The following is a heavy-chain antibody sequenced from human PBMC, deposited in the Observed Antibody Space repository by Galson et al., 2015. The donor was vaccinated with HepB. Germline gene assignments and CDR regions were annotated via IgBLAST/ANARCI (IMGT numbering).Heavy chain of an antibody. V-gene: IGHV3-66*02. Sequence: SLRLSCAASGFTVTNNFMNWVRQAPGKGLEWVSIIYSDGSTHYADSVKGRFTISRDNSKNTLYLQMNSLRAEDTAVYYCARMKRLLISGGAAFDIWGQGTMVTVSS. CDR3: ARMKRLLISGGAAFDI. D-gene: IGHD2-8*02. J-gene: IGHJ3*02. CDR2: IYSDGST. CDR1: GFTVTNNF.